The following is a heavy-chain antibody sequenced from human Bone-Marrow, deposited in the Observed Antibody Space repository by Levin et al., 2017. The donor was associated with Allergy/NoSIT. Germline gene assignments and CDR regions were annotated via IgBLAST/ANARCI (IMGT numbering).Heavy chain of an antibody. J-gene: IGHJ4*01. CDR2: ITIYNGNT. CDR1: GYIYTYRY. Sequence: SVKVSCRASGYIYTYRYLHWVRQAPGQAPEWLGWITIYNGNTQYAQKFHNRVTITRETSLTAVYLEVTSLTSEDTAIYYCARSTLYGDSEHYLETWGQGTLVTVSS. CDR3: ARSTLYGDSEHYLET. D-gene: IGHD1-26*01. V-gene: IGHV1-45*01.